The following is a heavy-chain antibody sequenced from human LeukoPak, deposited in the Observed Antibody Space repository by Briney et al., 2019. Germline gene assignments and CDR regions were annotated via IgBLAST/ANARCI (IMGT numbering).Heavy chain of an antibody. CDR3: ARHLSPGIAAAGHFDY. J-gene: IGHJ4*02. CDR2: IYYSGST. D-gene: IGHD6-13*01. Sequence: SETLSLTCTVSGGSISSSSYYWGWIRQPPGKGLEWIGSIYYSGSTYYNPSLKSRVTISGDMSKNQFSLKLSSVTAADTAVYYCARHLSPGIAAAGHFDYWGQGTLVTVSS. V-gene: IGHV4-39*07. CDR1: GGSISSSSYY.